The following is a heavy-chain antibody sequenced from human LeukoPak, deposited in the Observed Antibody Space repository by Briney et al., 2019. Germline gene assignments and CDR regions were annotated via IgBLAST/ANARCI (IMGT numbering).Heavy chain of an antibody. Sequence: ASVKVSCKASGYTFTGYYMHWVRQAPGQGLEWMGWINPNSGGTNYAQKFQGRVNMTRDTSISTAYMELSRLRSDDTAVYYCARVLVVVAATTDHPDYWGQGTLVTVSS. D-gene: IGHD2-15*01. CDR1: GYTFTGYY. CDR2: INPNSGGT. CDR3: ARVLVVVAATTDHPDY. J-gene: IGHJ4*02. V-gene: IGHV1-2*02.